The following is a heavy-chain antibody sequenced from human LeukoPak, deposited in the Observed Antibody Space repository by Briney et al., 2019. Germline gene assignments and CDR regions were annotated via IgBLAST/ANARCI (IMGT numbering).Heavy chain of an antibody. Sequence: PSETLSLTCTVSGGSISSYYWSWIRQPPGKGLEWIGYIYYSGSTNYNPSLKSRVTISVDTSKNQFSLNLSSVTAADTAVYYCARAYSGYDFFDYWGQGTLVTVSS. J-gene: IGHJ4*02. V-gene: IGHV4-59*08. D-gene: IGHD5-12*01. CDR1: GGSISSYY. CDR3: ARAYSGYDFFDY. CDR2: IYYSGST.